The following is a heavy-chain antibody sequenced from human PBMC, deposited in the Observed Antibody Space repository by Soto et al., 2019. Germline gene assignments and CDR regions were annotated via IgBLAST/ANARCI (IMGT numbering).Heavy chain of an antibody. Sequence: SQTLSLTCDISGGSVSSNSAAWNWFRQSPSRGLGWLGRTYYRSKWYNDYAVSVKSRITINPDTSKNQFSLQLNSVTPEDTAVYYCARDSYSSSDPFDYWGQGTLVTVSS. CDR2: TYYRSKWYN. CDR1: GGSVSSNSAA. V-gene: IGHV6-1*01. D-gene: IGHD6-6*01. J-gene: IGHJ4*02. CDR3: ARDSYSSSDPFDY.